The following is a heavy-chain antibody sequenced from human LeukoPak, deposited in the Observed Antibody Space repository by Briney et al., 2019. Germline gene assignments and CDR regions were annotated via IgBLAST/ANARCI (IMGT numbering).Heavy chain of an antibody. D-gene: IGHD2-2*01. V-gene: IGHV1-18*01. CDR1: GFTFTSYG. CDR3: ARGGSSTYIDY. CDR2: ISGYNGNT. J-gene: IGHJ4*02. Sequence: GASVKVSCKASGFTFTSYGFTWVRQAPGQGLEWMGWISGYNGNTNYAQKLQGRVTMTTDTSTRTAYMEVRSLRSDDTAVYYCARGGSSTYIDYWGQGTLVTVSS.